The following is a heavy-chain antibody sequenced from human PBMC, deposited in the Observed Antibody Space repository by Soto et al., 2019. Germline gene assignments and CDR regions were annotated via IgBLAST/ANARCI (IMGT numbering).Heavy chain of an antibody. D-gene: IGHD3-22*01. J-gene: IGHJ6*02. V-gene: IGHV3-48*03. Sequence: GGSLRLSCAASGFTFSGYEMNWVHQAPGKGLEWVSYITSSGSPIYYADSVKGRFTISRDNATNSLYLQMNSLRAEDTAVYYCARSGYYDSSGYPYYYYGMDVWGQGTTVTVSS. CDR2: ITSSGSPI. CDR3: ARSGYYDSSGYPYYYYGMDV. CDR1: GFTFSGYE.